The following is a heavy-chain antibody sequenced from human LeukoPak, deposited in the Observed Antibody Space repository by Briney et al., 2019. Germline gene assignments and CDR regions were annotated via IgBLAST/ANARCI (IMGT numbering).Heavy chain of an antibody. Sequence: SETLSLTCTVSGGSISSYYWNWIRQPAGKGLEWIGRICTSGSTNYNPSLKSRVTISVDTSKNQFSLKLSSVTAADTAVYYCARGRKGYCSGGSCYSWFDPWGQGTLVTVSS. CDR3: ARGRKGYCSGGSCYSWFDP. V-gene: IGHV4-4*07. D-gene: IGHD2-15*01. J-gene: IGHJ5*02. CDR1: GGSISSYY. CDR2: ICTSGST.